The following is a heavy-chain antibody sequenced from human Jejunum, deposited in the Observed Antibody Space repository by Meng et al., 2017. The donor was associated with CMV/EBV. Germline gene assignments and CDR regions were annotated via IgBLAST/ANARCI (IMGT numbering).Heavy chain of an antibody. D-gene: IGHD3-22*01. V-gene: IGHV3-23*01. Sequence: CAASGFTFSNYPMSWVRQAPGKGLECVSTITGAGFATYYADSVKGRFTISRDTSRNTLSLQMNSLRGDDTAIYYCAKNWGENSDYLNSWGQGTLVTVSS. J-gene: IGHJ5*02. CDR1: GFTFSNYP. CDR3: AKNWGENSDYLNS. CDR2: ITGAGFAT.